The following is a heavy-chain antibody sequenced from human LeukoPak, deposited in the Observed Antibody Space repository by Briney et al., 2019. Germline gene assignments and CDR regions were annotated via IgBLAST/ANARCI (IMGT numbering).Heavy chain of an antibody. CDR3: ARALQHCSSTSCSLPLFDY. D-gene: IGHD2-2*01. J-gene: IGHJ4*02. V-gene: IGHV1-18*01. CDR2: ISAYNGKT. Sequence: ASVTVSCTASGYTFTTYGISWVRQAPGQGLEWMGWISAYNGKTNYAQKFQGRVTMTTDTSTSTAYMELRSLRSDDTAVYYCARALQHCSSTSCSLPLFDYWGQGTLVTVSS. CDR1: GYTFTTYG.